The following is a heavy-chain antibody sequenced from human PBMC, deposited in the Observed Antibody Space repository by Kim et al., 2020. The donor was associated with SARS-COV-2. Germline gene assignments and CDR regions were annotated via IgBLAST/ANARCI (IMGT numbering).Heavy chain of an antibody. CDR2: ISYDGSNK. CDR1: GFTFSSYA. CDR3: ATDDYGDLRQGMDV. J-gene: IGHJ6*02. Sequence: GGSLRLSCAASGFTFSSYAMHWVRQAPGKGLEWVAVISYDGSNKYYADSVKGRFTISRDNSKNTLYLQMNSLRAEDTAVYYCATDDYGDLRQGMDVWGQGTTVTVSS. D-gene: IGHD4-17*01. V-gene: IGHV3-30-3*01.